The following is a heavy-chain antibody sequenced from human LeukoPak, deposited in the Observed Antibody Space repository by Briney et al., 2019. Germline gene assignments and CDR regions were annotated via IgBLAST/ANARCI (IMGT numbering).Heavy chain of an antibody. Sequence: SETLSLTCIVSGGSISSYYWNWIRQPPGKGLEWIGFIFYSGNTNFNPSLKSRVTISVDTSKNQFSLRLSSVTAADTAVYYCARVSGSGWDYYGMDVWGQGTTVTVSS. D-gene: IGHD6-19*01. CDR3: ARVSGSGWDYYGMDV. CDR1: GGSISSYY. CDR2: IFYSGNT. J-gene: IGHJ6*02. V-gene: IGHV4-59*12.